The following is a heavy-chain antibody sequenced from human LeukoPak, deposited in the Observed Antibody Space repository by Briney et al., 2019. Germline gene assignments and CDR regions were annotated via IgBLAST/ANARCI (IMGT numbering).Heavy chain of an antibody. V-gene: IGHV1-18*01. Sequence: GSAVHDSRKSSVYTFTSYGSSWLGQAPGQGLEGMGWSCAYNCYSNYVQKLQGRVTMTTDRSTRTADVDLRSLRSDDTAVYYCARWFATSSVYYYGSGSYYNGENDAFDIWGQGTMVTVSS. J-gene: IGHJ3*02. CDR2: SCAYNCYS. CDR1: VYTFTSYG. CDR3: ARWFATSSVYYYGSGSYYNGENDAFDI. D-gene: IGHD3-10*01.